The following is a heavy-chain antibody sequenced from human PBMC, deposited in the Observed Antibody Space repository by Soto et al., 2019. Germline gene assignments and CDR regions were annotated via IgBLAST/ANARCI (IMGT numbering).Heavy chain of an antibody. CDR2: VFSSGTT. V-gene: IGHV4-30-4*01. CDR3: ARVPSPFDYYYAMEV. Sequence: PSENLSLTCAVSGYSISSGYYWSWIRQPPGKGLEWIGYVFSSGTTYYNPSLKGRVSISLDASENQFSLKFASVTDADSAVYYCARVPSPFDYYYAMEVWGQGSTVTVSS. CDR1: GYSISSGYY. J-gene: IGHJ6*02. D-gene: IGHD3-16*01.